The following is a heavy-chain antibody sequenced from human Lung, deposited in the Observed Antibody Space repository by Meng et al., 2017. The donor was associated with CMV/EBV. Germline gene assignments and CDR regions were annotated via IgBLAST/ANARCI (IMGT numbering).Heavy chain of an antibody. J-gene: IGHJ4*02. CDR1: GYTFTAYY. Sequence: ASXXVSXKASGYTFTAYYMHWVRQAPGQGLEWMGWINPNSGGTKYAQKFQGRVTMTRDTSTSTAYMELSSLRSDETAVYYCARADCSSNNCYAPGSGPFDYWGQGXLVTVSS. V-gene: IGHV1-2*02. CDR3: ARADCSSNNCYAPGSGPFDY. D-gene: IGHD2-2*01. CDR2: INPNSGGT.